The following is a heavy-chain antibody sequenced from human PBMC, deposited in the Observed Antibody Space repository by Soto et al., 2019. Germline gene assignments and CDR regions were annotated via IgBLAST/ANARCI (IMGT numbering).Heavy chain of an antibody. J-gene: IGHJ4*02. CDR1: GFTFSSYW. D-gene: IGHD3-9*01. CDR2: IKQDGSKK. CDR3: ARARGYDTLTGYPYYFDY. V-gene: IGHV3-7*01. Sequence: GGSLRLSCVASGFTFSSYWMSWVRQAPGKGLEWVANIKQDGSKKYYVDSVKGRFTISRDNAKNSLYLEMDSLRAEDTAAYYCARARGYDTLTGYPYYFDYWGQSTLVTVYS.